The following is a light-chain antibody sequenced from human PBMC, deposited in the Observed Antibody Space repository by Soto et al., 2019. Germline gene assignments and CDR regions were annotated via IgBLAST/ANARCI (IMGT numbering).Light chain of an antibody. V-gene: IGLV1-40*01. CDR1: SSNIGATYD. Sequence: QSVLTQPPPVSGAPGQRVTISCTGSSSNIGATYDVQWYQQLPGTAPKLLIYGNSNRPSGVPDRFSGSKSGTSASLAITGLQADDEADYYCQSYDNSLSAHYVFGTGTKVTVL. CDR3: QSYDNSLSAHYV. CDR2: GNS. J-gene: IGLJ1*01.